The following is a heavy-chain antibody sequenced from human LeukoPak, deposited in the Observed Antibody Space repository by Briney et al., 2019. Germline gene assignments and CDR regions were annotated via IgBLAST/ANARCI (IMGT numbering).Heavy chain of an antibody. CDR2: ISGSGGST. D-gene: IGHD4-23*01. CDR1: GFTFSSYA. V-gene: IGHV3-23*01. Sequence: GGSLRLSCAASGFTFSSYAMSWVRQAPGKGLEWVSAISGSGGSTYYADSVKGRFTISRDNSKNTPYLQMNSLRAEDTAVYYCAKHDYGGNWADAFDIWGQGTMVTVSS. J-gene: IGHJ3*02. CDR3: AKHDYGGNWADAFDI.